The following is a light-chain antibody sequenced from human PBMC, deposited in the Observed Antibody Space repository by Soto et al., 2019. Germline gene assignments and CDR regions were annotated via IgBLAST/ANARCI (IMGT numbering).Light chain of an antibody. CDR1: QGIRSY. J-gene: IGKJ4*01. Sequence: IQLTQSPSSLSASVGDRVTITCRASQGIRSYVAWYQQKPGKPPKILMYGASTLQSGVPSRFSGSGSGTDFTLTISSLQPEDFATYFCQQLNSYPLTFGGGTRVEIK. V-gene: IGKV1-9*01. CDR2: GAS. CDR3: QQLNSYPLT.